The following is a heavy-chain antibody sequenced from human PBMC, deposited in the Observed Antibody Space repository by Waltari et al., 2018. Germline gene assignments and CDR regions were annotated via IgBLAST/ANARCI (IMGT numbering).Heavy chain of an antibody. D-gene: IGHD1-26*01. J-gene: IGHJ5*02. CDR3: ARQEALVGATERGWFDP. V-gene: IGHV4-59*11. Sequence: QVQLQESGPGLVKPSETLSLTCTVSGGSISSHYWSWIRQPPGKGLEWIGYIYYSGSTNYNPSLKSRVTISVDTSKNQFSLKLSSVTAADTAVYYCARQEALVGATERGWFDPWGQGTLVTVSS. CDR1: GGSISSHY. CDR2: IYYSGST.